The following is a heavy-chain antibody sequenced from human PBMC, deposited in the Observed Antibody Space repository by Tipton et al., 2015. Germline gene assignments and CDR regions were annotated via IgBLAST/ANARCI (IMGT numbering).Heavy chain of an antibody. CDR3: ARDDPGPQPYYDFWSGPLHPRGYFDL. D-gene: IGHD3-3*01. CDR1: GFSFSSYR. Sequence: SLRLSCAASGFSFSSYRMNWVRQAPGKGLEWVSSISSSSSYIYYADSLKGRFTISRDNAKNSLYLQMNSLRAEDTAVYYCARDDPGPQPYYDFWSGPLHPRGYFDLWGRGTLVTVSS. J-gene: IGHJ2*01. CDR2: ISSSSSYI. V-gene: IGHV3-21*01.